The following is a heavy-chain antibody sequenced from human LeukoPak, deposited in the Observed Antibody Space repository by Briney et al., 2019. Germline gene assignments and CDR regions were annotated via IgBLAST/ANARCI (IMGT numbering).Heavy chain of an antibody. CDR3: ARVARDSSGYYSADY. CDR2: INPNSGGT. J-gene: IGHJ4*02. CDR1: GYTFTGDY. D-gene: IGHD3-22*01. Sequence: ASVKVSCKASGYTFTGDYMHWVRQAPGQGLEWMGWINPNSGGTNYAQKFQGRVTMTRDTSISTAYMELSRLRSDDTAVYYCARVARDSSGYYSADYWGQGTLVTVSS. V-gene: IGHV1-2*02.